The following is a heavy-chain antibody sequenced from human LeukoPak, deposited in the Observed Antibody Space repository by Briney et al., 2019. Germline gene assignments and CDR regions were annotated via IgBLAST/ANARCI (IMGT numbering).Heavy chain of an antibody. CDR2: ISYDGSNK. CDR3: AKEGEYCSGGSCRRGYYFDY. D-gene: IGHD2-15*01. V-gene: IGHV3-30*18. Sequence: GGSLRLSCAASGFTFSSYDMHWVRQARGKGLEWVAVISYDGSNKYYADSVKGRFTISRDNSKNTLYLQMNSLRAEDTAVYYCAKEGEYCSGGSCRRGYYFDYWGQGTLVTVSS. J-gene: IGHJ4*02. CDR1: GFTFSSYD.